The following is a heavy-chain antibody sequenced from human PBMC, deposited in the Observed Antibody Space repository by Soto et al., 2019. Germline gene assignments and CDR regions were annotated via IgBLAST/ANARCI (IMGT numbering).Heavy chain of an antibody. D-gene: IGHD2-2*01. J-gene: IGHJ5*02. CDR3: VRVRGNQLLGWFDP. CDR1: GGSIRSGGYY. Sequence: QVQLQESGPELLKPSQTLSLTCTVSGGSIRSGGYYWSWIRQHPGKGVEWIGYIYHSGTTYYNPSLKSRVTISVDTSKNQFSLKLTAVTAADTAVYYCVRVRGNQLLGWFDPWGQGTLVTVSS. V-gene: IGHV4-31*03. CDR2: IYHSGTT.